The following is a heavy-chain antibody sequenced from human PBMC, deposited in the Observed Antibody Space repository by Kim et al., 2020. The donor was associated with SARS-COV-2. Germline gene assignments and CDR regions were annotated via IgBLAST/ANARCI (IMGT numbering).Heavy chain of an antibody. CDR2: IWYDGSNK. Sequence: GGSLRLSCAASGFTFSSYGMHWVRQAPGKGLEWVAVIWYDGSNKYYADSVKGRFTISRDNSKNTLCLQMNSLRAEDTAVYYCARDSVGMDVWGQGTTVTVSS. V-gene: IGHV3-33*01. CDR1: GFTFSSYG. CDR3: ARDSVGMDV. J-gene: IGHJ6*02.